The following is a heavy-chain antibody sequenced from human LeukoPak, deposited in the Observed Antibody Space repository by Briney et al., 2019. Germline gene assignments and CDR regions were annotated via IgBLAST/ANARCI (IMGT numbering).Heavy chain of an antibody. CDR3: ARGRDGRAYQFKGFDY. CDR2: IWTDGGT. Sequence: SETLSLTCTVSGGSISSGNYSWSWVRQPAGKGLEWIGRIWTDGGTSYKPSLKSRVTISIDTSKNQFSLRLSSVTAADTADYYCARGRDGRAYQFKGFDYWGQGTLVTVSS. V-gene: IGHV4-61*02. CDR1: GGSISSGNYS. J-gene: IGHJ4*02. D-gene: IGHD3-16*01.